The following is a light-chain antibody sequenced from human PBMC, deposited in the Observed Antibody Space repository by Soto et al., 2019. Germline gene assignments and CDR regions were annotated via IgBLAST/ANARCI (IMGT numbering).Light chain of an antibody. CDR1: QSVSSK. Sequence: EIVMTQSPATLSVSPGEGATLSCRSSQSVSSKFAWYQQKPGQAPRLLIYGASTRATGIPARFSGSGSGTEFTLIISSLQSEDSAVYYCQQYNSWLWTFGQGTKVDIK. V-gene: IGKV3-15*01. CDR2: GAS. J-gene: IGKJ1*01. CDR3: QQYNSWLWT.